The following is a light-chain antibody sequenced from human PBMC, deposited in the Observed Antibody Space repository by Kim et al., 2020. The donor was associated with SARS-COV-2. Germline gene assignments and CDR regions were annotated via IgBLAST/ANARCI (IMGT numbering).Light chain of an antibody. CDR1: QSVSSSY. Sequence: SPGEQATRTCRARQSVSSSYLAWDQQKPGQAPRLLIYGASSRATGIPDRFSGSGSGTDFTLTISRLEPEDFSVYYCQQYGSSPPTFGQGTKVDIK. CDR3: QQYGSSPPT. J-gene: IGKJ1*01. CDR2: GAS. V-gene: IGKV3-20*01.